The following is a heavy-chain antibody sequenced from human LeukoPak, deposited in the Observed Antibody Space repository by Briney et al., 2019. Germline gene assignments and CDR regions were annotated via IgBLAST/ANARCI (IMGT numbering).Heavy chain of an antibody. CDR2: ISTDGDGT. D-gene: IGHD2-8*01. J-gene: IGHJ4*02. V-gene: IGHV3-23*01. CDR1: GFTFDAYG. CDR3: ARRNGYYFDY. Sequence: GGSLRLSCAASGFTFDAYGMSWVRQVPGKGPEWVSIISTDGDGTHYVDSVKGRFTSSRDNSKNTLYLQLSSLRVDDSAVYYCARRNGYYFDYWGQGTLVTVSS.